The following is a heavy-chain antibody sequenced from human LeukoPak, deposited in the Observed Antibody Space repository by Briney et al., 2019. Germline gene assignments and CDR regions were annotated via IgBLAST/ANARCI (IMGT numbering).Heavy chain of an antibody. CDR3: APTNRWNFYFDY. CDR2: INPKSGGK. V-gene: IGHV1-2*02. D-gene: IGHD1-7*01. CDR1: GYTFTGYY. J-gene: IGHJ4*02. Sequence: ASVKVSCKTSGYTFTGYYMHWVRQAPGQGLEWMGWINPKSGGKNYAKKFQGRVTMTRDTSISTAYMELSRLRSDDTAVYYCAPTNRWNFYFDYWGQGTLVTVSS.